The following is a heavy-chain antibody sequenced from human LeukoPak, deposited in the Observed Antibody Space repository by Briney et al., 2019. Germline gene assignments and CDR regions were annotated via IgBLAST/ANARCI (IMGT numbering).Heavy chain of an antibody. CDR2: IKQDESEK. CDR3: ARGSAVTANNFDF. V-gene: IGHV3-7*01. Sequence: PGGSLRLSCVVSGFTFSNYWTSWVRQAPGKGLEWVANIKQDESEKYYVDSVKGRFTISRDNAKNPLYLQMNSLRAEDTAVYYCARGSAVTANNFDFWGQGTLVTVSS. D-gene: IGHD4-11*01. CDR1: GFTFSNYW. J-gene: IGHJ4*02.